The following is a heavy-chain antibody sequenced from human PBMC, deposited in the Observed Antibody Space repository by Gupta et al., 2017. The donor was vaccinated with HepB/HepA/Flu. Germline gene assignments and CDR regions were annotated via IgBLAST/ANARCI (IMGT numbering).Heavy chain of an antibody. CDR3: AKPTYGSGSPDY. CDR2: IGNSGIST. Sequence: EVQLLESGGGLVQPGGSLRLSCAASGFTFSDYPMSWVRQPPGKGLEWVTSIGNSGISTYHADSVKGRFTISRDNSKNTLYLQMDSLKAEDTAIYYCAKPTYGSGSPDYWGQGTLVTVSS. D-gene: IGHD3-10*01. J-gene: IGHJ4*02. V-gene: IGHV3-23*01. CDR1: GFTFSDYP.